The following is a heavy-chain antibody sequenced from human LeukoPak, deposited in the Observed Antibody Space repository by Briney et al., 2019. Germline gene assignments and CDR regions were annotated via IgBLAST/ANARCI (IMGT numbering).Heavy chain of an antibody. CDR3: ARADYDSSGYAIDY. CDR1: GYTFTSYG. J-gene: IGHJ4*02. D-gene: IGHD3-22*01. V-gene: IGHV1-18*01. Sequence: GASVNVSCKASGYTFTSYGISWVGPAPGQGLEWMGWISAYNGNTNYAQKLQGRVTMTTDTSTSTAYMELRSLRSDDTAVYYCARADYDSSGYAIDYWGQGTLVTVSS. CDR2: ISAYNGNT.